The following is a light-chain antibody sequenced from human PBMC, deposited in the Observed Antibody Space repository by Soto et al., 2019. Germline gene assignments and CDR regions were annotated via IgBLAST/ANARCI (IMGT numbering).Light chain of an antibody. Sequence: GLKQSPGTLSLYKGERATLSCRASQSVSSSYLAWYQQKPGQAPRLLIYGASSRATGIPDRFSGSGSGTDFTLTISRLEPEDFAVYYCQQYGSSPRTFGQGTKVDIK. J-gene: IGKJ1*01. CDR3: QQYGSSPRT. V-gene: IGKV3-20*01. CDR1: QSVSSSY. CDR2: GAS.